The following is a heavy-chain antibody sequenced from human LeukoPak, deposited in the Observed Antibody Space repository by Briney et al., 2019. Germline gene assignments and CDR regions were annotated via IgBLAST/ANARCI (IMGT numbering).Heavy chain of an antibody. CDR3: ARDRDYYDSRGWYYTFDI. J-gene: IGHJ3*02. CDR1: GGSMSSYY. D-gene: IGHD3-22*01. V-gene: IGHV4-59*08. CDR2: IYYSGST. Sequence: PSETLSLTCTVSGGSMSSYYWSWIRQPPGKGLEWIGYIYYSGSTKYNPSLKSRVTILVDTSKNQLSLKLSSVTAADAAVYYCARDRDYYDSRGWYYTFDIWGQGTMVTVSS.